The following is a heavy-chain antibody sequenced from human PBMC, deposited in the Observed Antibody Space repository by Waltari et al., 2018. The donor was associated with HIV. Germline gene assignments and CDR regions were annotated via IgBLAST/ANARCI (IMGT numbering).Heavy chain of an antibody. V-gene: IGHV3-53*01. CDR1: GFTVSPNY. CDR3: ARDPEMATKWGY. D-gene: IGHD5-12*01. CDR2: IYSGGST. J-gene: IGHJ4*02. Sequence: EVQLVASGGGLIQTGGSLRLSCAASGFTVSPNYMRWLRQAPGKGLEWVSVIYSGGSTYYADSVKGRFTISRDNSKNTLYLQMNSLRAEDTAVYYCARDPEMATKWGYWGQGTLVTVSS.